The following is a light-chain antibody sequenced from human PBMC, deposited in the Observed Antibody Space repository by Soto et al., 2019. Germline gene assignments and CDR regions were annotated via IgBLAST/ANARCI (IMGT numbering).Light chain of an antibody. CDR2: DNN. J-gene: IGLJ2*01. CDR1: TSNIGNNY. V-gene: IGLV1-51*01. Sequence: QSVLTQPPSVSAAPGQKVTISCSGSTSNIGNNYVSWYQQLPGTAPQLLISDNNKRPSGIPDRFSGSKSGTSATLDITGLQTGDEADYYCGTWDSSLSAGVFGSGTKLTVL. CDR3: GTWDSSLSAGV.